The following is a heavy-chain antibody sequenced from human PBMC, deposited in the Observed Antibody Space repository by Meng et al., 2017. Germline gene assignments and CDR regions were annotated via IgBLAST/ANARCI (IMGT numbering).Heavy chain of an antibody. CDR3: ASGLDDDVWGGYRYTANFDY. V-gene: IGHV3-30*04. CDR2: ISYDGSNK. J-gene: IGHJ4*01. D-gene: IGHD3-16*02. CDR1: GFTFSSYA. Sequence: GESLKISCAASGFTFSSYAMHWVRQAPGKGLEWVAVISYDGSNKYYADSVKGRFTISRDNSKNTLYLQMNSLRAEDTAVYYCASGLDDDVWGGYRYTANFDYWGQGTLVTVSS.